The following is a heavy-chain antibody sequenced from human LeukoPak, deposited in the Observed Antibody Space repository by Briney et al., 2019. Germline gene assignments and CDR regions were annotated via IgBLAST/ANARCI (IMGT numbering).Heavy chain of an antibody. V-gene: IGHV3-53*01. J-gene: IGHJ6*03. CDR1: GFTVSSNY. CDR2: IYSGGST. CDR3: ARTIYSYGYMDYMDV. Sequence: TGGSLRLSCAASGFTVSSNYMSWVRQAPGKGLEWVSVIYSGGSTYYADSVKGRFTISRDNSKNTLYPQMNSLRAEDTAVYYCARTIYSYGYMDYMDVWGKGTTVTVSS. D-gene: IGHD5-18*01.